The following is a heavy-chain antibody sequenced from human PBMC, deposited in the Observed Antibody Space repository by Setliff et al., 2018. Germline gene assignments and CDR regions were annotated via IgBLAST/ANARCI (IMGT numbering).Heavy chain of an antibody. CDR2: IYHSGTT. V-gene: IGHV4-4*02. CDR3: ARENGYCSGGACYFMFDY. J-gene: IGHJ4*02. D-gene: IGHD2-15*01. Sequence: SETLSLTCAVSGGSISSPNWWNWVRQPPGKGLEWIGEIYHSGTTNYNPSLKSRVTMSVDKSRNQFSLRLTSVTAADTAMYYCARENGYCSGGACYFMFDYWGQGTLVTVSS. CDR1: GGSISSPNW.